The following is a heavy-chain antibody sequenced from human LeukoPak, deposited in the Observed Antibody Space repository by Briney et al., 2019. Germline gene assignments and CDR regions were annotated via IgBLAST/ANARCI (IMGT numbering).Heavy chain of an antibody. D-gene: IGHD5-24*01. V-gene: IGHV3-30*18. Sequence: PGGSLRLSCVASGFTFSTYGMHWVRQAPGKGLEWVALISHGGGKEHYAESVKGRFTISRDNSRNTVYLQMSSLRSDDTAIYYCAKTLDGFWSQFDFWGQGTLLTVSS. CDR2: ISHGGGKE. CDR3: AKTLDGFWSQFDF. CDR1: GFTFSTYG. J-gene: IGHJ4*02.